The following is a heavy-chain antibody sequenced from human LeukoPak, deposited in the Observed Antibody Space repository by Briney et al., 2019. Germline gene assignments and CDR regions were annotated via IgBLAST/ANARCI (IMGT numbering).Heavy chain of an antibody. D-gene: IGHD2-2*01. J-gene: IGHJ4*02. Sequence: SETLSLTCTVSGGSISSYYWSWIRQPPGKGLGWIGYIYYSGSTNYNPSLKSRVTISVDTSKNQFSLKLSSVTAADTAVYYCARDSLRGTSRYSGYYFDYWGQGTLVTVSS. CDR3: ARDSLRGTSRYSGYYFDY. V-gene: IGHV4-59*01. CDR1: GGSISSYY. CDR2: IYYSGST.